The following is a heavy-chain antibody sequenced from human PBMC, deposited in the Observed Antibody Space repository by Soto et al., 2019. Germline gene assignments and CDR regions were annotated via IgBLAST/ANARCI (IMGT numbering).Heavy chain of an antibody. J-gene: IGHJ5*02. Sequence: ASVKVSCKASGYTFTSYDINWVRQATGQGLEWMGWMNPNSGNTGYAQKFQGRVTMTRNTSISTAYMELSSLRSEDTAVYYCARGGRYSNYVSGWFDPWGQGTLVTVSS. V-gene: IGHV1-8*01. CDR2: MNPNSGNT. D-gene: IGHD4-4*01. CDR1: GYTFTSYD. CDR3: ARGGRYSNYVSGWFDP.